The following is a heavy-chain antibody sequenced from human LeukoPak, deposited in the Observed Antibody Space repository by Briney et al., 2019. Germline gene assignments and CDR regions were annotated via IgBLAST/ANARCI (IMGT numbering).Heavy chain of an antibody. Sequence: SGGSLRLSCAASGFTFSDYYMSWIRQAPGKGLEWVSYISSSGSTIYYADSVKGRFTISRDNAKNSLYLQMNSLRAEDTAVYYCARASSSDKNWFDPWGQGTLVTVSS. D-gene: IGHD6-25*01. CDR2: ISSSGSTI. CDR1: GFTFSDYY. CDR3: ARASSSDKNWFDP. J-gene: IGHJ5*02. V-gene: IGHV3-11*01.